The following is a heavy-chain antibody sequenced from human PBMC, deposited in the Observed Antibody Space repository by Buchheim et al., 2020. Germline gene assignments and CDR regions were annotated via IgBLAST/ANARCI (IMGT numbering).Heavy chain of an antibody. CDR1: GFTFSDHY. D-gene: IGHD2-2*01. V-gene: IGHV3-72*01. J-gene: IGHJ3*02. Sequence: EVQLVESGGGLVQPGGSLRLSCAASGFTFSDHYMDWVRQAPGKGLEWVGRTRNKANSYTTEYAASVKGRFTISRDDSKNSLYLQMNSLKTEDTAVYYCARNKNPRDCSSTSCSSDDAFDIWGQGT. CDR3: ARNKNPRDCSSTSCSSDDAFDI. CDR2: TRNKANSYTT.